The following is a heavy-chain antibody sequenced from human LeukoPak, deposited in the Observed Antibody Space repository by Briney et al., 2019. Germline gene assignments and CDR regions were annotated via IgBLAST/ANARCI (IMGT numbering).Heavy chain of an antibody. CDR1: GGSISRYY. CDR3: ARPTREGYIYGYRY. CDR2: IYYSGST. Sequence: SETLSLTCTVSGGSISRYYWSWIRQPPGKGLEWIGYIYYSGSTNYNPSLKSRVTISVDTSRTQFSLKLISVTAADTAVYYCARPTREGYIYGYRYWGQGTLVTVSS. J-gene: IGHJ4*02. V-gene: IGHV4-59*08. D-gene: IGHD5-18*01.